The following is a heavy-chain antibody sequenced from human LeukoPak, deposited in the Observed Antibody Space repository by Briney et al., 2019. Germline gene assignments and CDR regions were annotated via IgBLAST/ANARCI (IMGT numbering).Heavy chain of an antibody. CDR2: ISRSSSYI. CDR3: ARTIAAAGTLDFDY. J-gene: IGHJ4*02. CDR1: GFTFSSYS. V-gene: IGHV3-21*01. D-gene: IGHD6-13*01. Sequence: GGSLRLSCAASGFTFSSYSMNWVRQAPGKGLEWVSSISRSSSYIYYADPVKGRFTISRDNAKNSLYLQMNSLRAEDTAVYYCARTIAAAGTLDFDYSGQGTLVTVSP.